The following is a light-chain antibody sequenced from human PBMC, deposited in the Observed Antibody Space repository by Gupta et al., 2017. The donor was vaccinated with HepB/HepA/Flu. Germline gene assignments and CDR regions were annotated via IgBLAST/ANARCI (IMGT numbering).Light chain of an antibody. CDR3: QVWDSSGDLYV. CDR1: NIGSKN. J-gene: IGLJ1*01. CDR2: DNS. V-gene: IGLV3-21*03. Sequence: SYVLTQPPSVSVAPGKTARITCGGNNIGSKNVHWYQQKPGQAPVLVVFDNSDRPSGIPERFSGSNSGNTATLTISRVEAGDEADYYCQVWDSSGDLYVFGTGTKVTVL.